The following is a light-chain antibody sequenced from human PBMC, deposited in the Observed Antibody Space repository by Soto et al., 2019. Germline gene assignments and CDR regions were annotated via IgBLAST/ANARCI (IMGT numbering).Light chain of an antibody. V-gene: IGKV1-9*01. Sequence: IQLTQSPSSLSASVGDRVTITCRASQGISSYLAWYQQKPGKAPKLLIYAASSLQSGVPSRFSGSGSGTEFTLTISSLQPEDFATYYCLQKYFYPFTFGPGTKVDIK. CDR3: LQKYFYPFT. CDR2: AAS. J-gene: IGKJ3*01. CDR1: QGISSY.